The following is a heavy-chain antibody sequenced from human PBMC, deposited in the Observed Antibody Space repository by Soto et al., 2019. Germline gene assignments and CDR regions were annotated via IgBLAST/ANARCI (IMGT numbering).Heavy chain of an antibody. V-gene: IGHV3-43*01. CDR1: GFTFDDYT. CDR2: SSWDGGST. Sequence: QPGGSLTLSSAVSGFTFDDYTMHWVRQSPGKGLEWVSLSSWDGGSTYYADSVKGRFTISRDTSKNSLYLHMNRLRTADTALYYCVKAQEAAGVIQKYYGMDVWGQGTTVTVSS. CDR3: VKAQEAAGVIQKYYGMDV. D-gene: IGHD6-13*01. J-gene: IGHJ6*02.